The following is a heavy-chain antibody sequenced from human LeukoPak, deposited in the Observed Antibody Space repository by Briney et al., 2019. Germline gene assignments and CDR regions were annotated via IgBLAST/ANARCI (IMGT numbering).Heavy chain of an antibody. V-gene: IGHV3-30-3*01. J-gene: IGHJ5*02. CDR2: ISYDGSNK. CDR3: ARDRIAVAGTPPRWFDP. Sequence: GGSLRLSCAASGFTFSSYAMHWVRQAPGKGLEWVAVISYDGSNKYYADSVKGRFTISRDNSKNTLYLQMNSLRAEDTAVYYCARDRIAVAGTPPRWFDPWGQGTLVTVSS. D-gene: IGHD6-19*01. CDR1: GFTFSSYA.